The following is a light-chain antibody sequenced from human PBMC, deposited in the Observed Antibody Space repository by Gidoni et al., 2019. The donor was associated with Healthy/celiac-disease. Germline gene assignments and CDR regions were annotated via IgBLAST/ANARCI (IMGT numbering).Light chain of an antibody. CDR1: SSDIGDYDF. CDR3: SSYSITAPVV. J-gene: IGLJ3*02. V-gene: IGLV2-14*03. CDR2: DVT. Sequence: QSALTQPASVSGSPGQSIPISCTGSSSDIGDYDFVSWYQQHPGEAPQLVIYDVTNRPSGIPDRFSGFKSGNTASLTISGLQAEDEADYYCSSYSITAPVVFGGGTRLTVL.